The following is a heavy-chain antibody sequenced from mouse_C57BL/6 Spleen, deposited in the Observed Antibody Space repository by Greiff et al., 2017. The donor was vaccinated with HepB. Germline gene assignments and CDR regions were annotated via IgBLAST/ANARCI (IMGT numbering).Heavy chain of an antibody. CDR1: GFPFSSYA. CDR2: ISRGGDYI. J-gene: IGHJ4*01. D-gene: IGHD2-12*01. Sequence: DVMLVESGEGLVKPGGSLKLSCAASGFPFSSYAMSWVRPTPEKRLEWVAYISRGGDYIYYADTVKGRFTISRDNARNTLYLQMSSLKSEDTAMYYCTRDLDNYEGYYVAMDYWGQGTSVTVSS. CDR3: TRDLDNYEGYYVAMDY. V-gene: IGHV5-9-1*02.